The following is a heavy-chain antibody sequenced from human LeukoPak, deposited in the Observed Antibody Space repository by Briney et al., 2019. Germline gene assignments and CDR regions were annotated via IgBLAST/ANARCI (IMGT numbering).Heavy chain of an antibody. Sequence: MTSETLSLTCTVSGGSISSSSYYWGWIRQPPGKGLEWIGSIYYSGSTYYNPSLKSRVTISVDTSKNQFSLKLSSVTAADTAVYYCARTPIYYYDNSGYYSWGQGTLVTVSS. J-gene: IGHJ4*02. V-gene: IGHV4-39*07. CDR3: ARTPIYYYDNSGYYS. D-gene: IGHD3-22*01. CDR2: IYYSGST. CDR1: GGSISSSSYY.